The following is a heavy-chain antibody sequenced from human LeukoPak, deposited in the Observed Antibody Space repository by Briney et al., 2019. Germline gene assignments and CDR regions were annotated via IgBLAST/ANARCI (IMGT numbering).Heavy chain of an antibody. CDR3: GRGKETPYYYYLDV. J-gene: IGHJ6*03. V-gene: IGHV1-8*01. Sequence: APVKVSCTASRYTFTSYDINSVRQATGQRLEGRGWIRPNSGNPGYAQKFQGRVTMTRNRSISTAYMELSRRRSEDTAVYYCGRGKETPYYYYLDVWGKGATVTVSS. CDR1: RYTFTSYD. CDR2: IRPNSGNP.